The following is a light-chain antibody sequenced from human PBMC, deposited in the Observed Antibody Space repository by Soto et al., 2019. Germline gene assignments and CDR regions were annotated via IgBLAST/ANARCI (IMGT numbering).Light chain of an antibody. CDR1: QSISSY. J-gene: IGKJ4*01. Sequence: DIQMTQSPSSLSASVGDRVTITCRASQSISSYLNWYQQKPGKAPKLLIYAASSLHSGVPARFSGSGSGTDFTLTINSLQPEDFATYYCLQTHNSLTFGGGTKVDIK. CDR2: AAS. CDR3: LQTHNSLT. V-gene: IGKV1-39*01.